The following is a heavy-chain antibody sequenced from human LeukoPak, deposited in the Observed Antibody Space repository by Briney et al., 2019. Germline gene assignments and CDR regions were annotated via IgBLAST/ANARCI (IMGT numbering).Heavy chain of an antibody. D-gene: IGHD2-21*02. CDR2: ISSSSSTI. V-gene: IGHV3-48*02. J-gene: IGHJ4*02. Sequence: GGSLRLSCAASGFTFSTYSMNWVRQAPGKGLEWVSYISSSSSTIYYADSVKGRFTISRDNAKNSLYLQMNSLRDEDTAVYYCATLRVVVTVTGLDYWGQGILVTVSS. CDR1: GFTFSTYS. CDR3: ATLRVVVTVTGLDY.